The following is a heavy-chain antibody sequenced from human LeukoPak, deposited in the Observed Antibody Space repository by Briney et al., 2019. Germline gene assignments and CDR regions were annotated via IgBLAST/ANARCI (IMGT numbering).Heavy chain of an antibody. V-gene: IGHV1-69*06. CDR2: IIPMYGTS. CDR1: GDTFDSHA. D-gene: IGHD2-21*01. Sequence: SVKVSCKASGDTFDSHALSWVRQAPGQGLEWMGAIIPMYGTSNYAQKFQGRVAIIADKSTSTAYMELNSLTSEDTAVYYCAIAQNNHGHVYFGMDVWGKGTTVTVSS. J-gene: IGHJ6*04. CDR3: AIAQNNHGHVYFGMDV.